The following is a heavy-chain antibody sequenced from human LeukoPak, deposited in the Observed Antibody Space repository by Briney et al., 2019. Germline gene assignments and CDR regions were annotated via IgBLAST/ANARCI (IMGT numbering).Heavy chain of an antibody. V-gene: IGHV1-24*01. D-gene: IGHD6-13*01. CDR1: GYTLTELS. CDR2: FDPEDGET. CDR3: ATLGYSSSCLDP. Sequence: ASVKVSCKVSGYTLTELSMHWVRQAPGKGLEWMGGFDPEDGETIYAQKFQGRVTMTEDTSTDTAYMELSSLRSEDTAVYYCATLGYSSSCLDPWGQGTLVTVSS. J-gene: IGHJ5*02.